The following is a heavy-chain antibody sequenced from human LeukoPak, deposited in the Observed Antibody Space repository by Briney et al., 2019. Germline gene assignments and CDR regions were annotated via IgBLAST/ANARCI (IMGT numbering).Heavy chain of an antibody. Sequence: GGSLRLSCAASGFTFSDYYMSWIRQAPGKGLEWVSYISSSGSTIYYADSVKGRFTISRDNAKNSLYLQMDSLRAEDTAVYYCARGGQDDILTGYYIGLTLDYWDQGTLVTVSS. CDR2: ISSSGSTI. D-gene: IGHD3-9*01. CDR3: ARGGQDDILTGYYIGLTLDY. V-gene: IGHV3-11*04. J-gene: IGHJ4*02. CDR1: GFTFSDYY.